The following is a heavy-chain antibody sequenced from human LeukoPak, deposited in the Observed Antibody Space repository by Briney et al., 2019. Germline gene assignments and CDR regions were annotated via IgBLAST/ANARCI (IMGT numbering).Heavy chain of an antibody. D-gene: IGHD3-10*01. Sequence: GGSLRLSCAASGFTVNYNYMTWVRQAPGKGLEWVSVIYSDGSGGSTYYADSVKGRFTISRDNSKNTMYLQMNSLRAEDTAVYYCARAGYYGSGSYYWGQGTLVTVSS. V-gene: IGHV3-66*01. CDR1: GFTVNYNY. J-gene: IGHJ4*02. CDR3: ARAGYYGSGSYY. CDR2: IYSDGSGGST.